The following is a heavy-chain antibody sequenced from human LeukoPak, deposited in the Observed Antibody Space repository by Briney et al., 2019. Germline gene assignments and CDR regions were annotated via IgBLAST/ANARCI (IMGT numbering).Heavy chain of an antibody. J-gene: IGHJ1*01. CDR3: ASVSYDTSLQH. CDR2: IHYSGST. D-gene: IGHD3-22*01. CDR1: GGAISSSSYY. Sequence: PSETLSLTCTVSGGAISSSSYYWGWIRQPPGKGLEWIGTIHYSGSTYYNPSLKGRVTISVDTSKNQFSLRLSSVTAADTAIYYCASVSYDTSLQHWGQGTLVTVSS. V-gene: IGHV4-39*07.